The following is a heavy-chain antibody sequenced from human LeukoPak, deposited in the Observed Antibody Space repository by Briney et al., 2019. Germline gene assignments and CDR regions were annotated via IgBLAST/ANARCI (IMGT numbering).Heavy chain of an antibody. CDR2: IYYVGNT. J-gene: IGHJ3*02. V-gene: IGHV4-39*01. Sequence: SETLSLTCPVSGGSISSSSHYWGWIRQPPGKGLEWIGSIYYVGNTCYNSSLKRRVTISVDTSKNQFTLKLSSVTAADTAMYYCARHRNYYDSSFLIWSQGTMVTVSS. CDR1: GGSISSSSHY. D-gene: IGHD3-22*01. CDR3: ARHRNYYDSSFLI.